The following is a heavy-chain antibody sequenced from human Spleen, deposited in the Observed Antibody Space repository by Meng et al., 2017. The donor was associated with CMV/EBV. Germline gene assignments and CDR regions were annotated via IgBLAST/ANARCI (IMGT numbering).Heavy chain of an antibody. V-gene: IGHV4-34*01. CDR3: VGEADY. CDR1: GGAFSENS. J-gene: IGHJ4*02. CDR2: NNHRGAT. Sequence: SETLSLNCAGYGGAFSENSGTGIRQPAGKELEWSGQNNHRGATNYNPSLESRVTMSVDTSKEHFSLKVKTLTAAETAIYYGVGEADYWGPGTLVTVSS.